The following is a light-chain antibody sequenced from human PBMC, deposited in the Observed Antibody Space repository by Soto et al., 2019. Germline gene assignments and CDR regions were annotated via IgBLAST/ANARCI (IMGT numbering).Light chain of an antibody. CDR1: QSLKRD. CDR2: GAS. V-gene: IGKV3-15*01. CDR3: QQSNYWPWT. J-gene: IGKJ1*01. Sequence: IWMTQYPATLSMSPGERATLSCGASQSLKRDLAWYQQKPGQSPRLLIFGASIRATGIPARLSGSGYGTELTITINSMQSEDFEVYYCQQSNYWPWTFGQGTKVDI.